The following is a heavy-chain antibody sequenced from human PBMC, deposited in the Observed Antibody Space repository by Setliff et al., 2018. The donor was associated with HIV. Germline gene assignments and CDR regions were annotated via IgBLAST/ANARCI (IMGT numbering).Heavy chain of an antibody. Sequence: SETLSLTCAVSGYSISSGCYWGWIRQPPGKGLEWIGSMYHTGSTYYSPSLNSRFTISVDTSKNQFSLKLTSVTAADTAVYYCARDIWAYGLMGSWGQGTLVTVSS. D-gene: IGHD4-17*01. CDR1: GYSISSGCY. CDR2: MYHTGST. V-gene: IGHV4-38-2*02. CDR3: ARDIWAYGLMGS. J-gene: IGHJ5*02.